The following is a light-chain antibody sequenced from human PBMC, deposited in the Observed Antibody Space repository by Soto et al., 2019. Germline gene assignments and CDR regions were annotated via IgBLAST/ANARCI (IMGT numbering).Light chain of an antibody. CDR3: QQYGNSPLT. V-gene: IGKV3-15*01. CDR1: QSVSSN. J-gene: IGKJ4*01. CDR2: GVS. Sequence: EIVMTQSPATLSVSPGERATLSCRASQSVSSNLAWYQQKPGQAPRLLIYGVSTRATGIPARFSGSVSGTEFTLTISSLQSEDFAVYYCQQYGNSPLTFGGGT.